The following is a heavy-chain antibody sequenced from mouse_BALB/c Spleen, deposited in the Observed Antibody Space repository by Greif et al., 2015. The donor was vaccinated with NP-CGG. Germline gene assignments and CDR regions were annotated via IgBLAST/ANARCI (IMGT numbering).Heavy chain of an antibody. CDR1: GYTFTSYW. CDR3: TTLYYGNYVYYAMDY. CDR2: IYPSDSYT. V-gene: IGHV1-69*02. D-gene: IGHD2-1*01. Sequence: QVQLQQSGAELVRPGASVKLSCKASGYTFTSYWINWVKQRPGQGLEWIGNIYPSDSYTNYNQKFKDKATLTVDKSSSTAYMQPSSPTSEDSAVYYCTTLYYGNYVYYAMDYWGQGTSVTVSS. J-gene: IGHJ4*01.